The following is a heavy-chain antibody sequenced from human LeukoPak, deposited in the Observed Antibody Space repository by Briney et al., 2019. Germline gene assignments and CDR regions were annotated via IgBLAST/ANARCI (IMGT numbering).Heavy chain of an antibody. J-gene: IGHJ3*02. CDR1: GFTFSNAW. Sequence: PGGSLRLSCATSGFTFSNAWMSWVRQAPGKGLEWIGRIKSNSDGGTTDYAAPVKGRFTISRDDSKNTLYLQMNSLKTEDTAVYYCTTVYNAFDIWGQGTMVTVSS. V-gene: IGHV3-15*01. CDR2: IKSNSDGGTT. CDR3: TTVYNAFDI.